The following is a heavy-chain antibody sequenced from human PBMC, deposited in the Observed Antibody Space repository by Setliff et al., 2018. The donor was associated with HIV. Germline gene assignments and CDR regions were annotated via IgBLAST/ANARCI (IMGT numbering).Heavy chain of an antibody. CDR2: IYYSGST. D-gene: IGHD6-6*01. Sequence: TLSLTCRVSGGSINNDIYFWSWIRQHPGKGLEWIGYIYYSGSTYYNPSLKSRITISVDTSKNQFSLRLSSVTAADTAVYYCARSGSSSPYYFDYWGQGTLVTVSS. J-gene: IGHJ4*02. CDR1: GGSINNDIYF. V-gene: IGHV4-31*03. CDR3: ARSGSSSPYYFDY.